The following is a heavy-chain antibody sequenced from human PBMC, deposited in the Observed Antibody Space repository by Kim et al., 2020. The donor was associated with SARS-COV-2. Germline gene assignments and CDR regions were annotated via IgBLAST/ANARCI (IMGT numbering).Heavy chain of an antibody. CDR2: INHSGST. V-gene: IGHV4-34*01. J-gene: IGHJ4*02. CDR1: GGSFSGYY. CDR3: ARARNYYGSGSLGY. Sequence: SETLSLTCAVYGGSFSGYYWSWIRQPPGKGLEWIGEINHSGSTNYNPSLKSRVTISVDTSKNQFSLKLSSVTAADTAVYYCARARNYYGSGSLGYWGQGT. D-gene: IGHD3-10*01.